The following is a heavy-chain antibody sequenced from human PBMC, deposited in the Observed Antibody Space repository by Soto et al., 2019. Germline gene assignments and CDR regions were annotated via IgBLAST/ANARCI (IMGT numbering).Heavy chain of an antibody. Sequence: ASVKVSCKASGFTFTSSAMQWVRQARGQRLEWIGWIVVGSGNTNCAQKFQERVTITRDMSTSTAYMELSSLRSEDTAVYYCAAVGTIADTAIVNSNAFDIWGQGTMVTVSS. CDR3: AAVGTIADTAIVNSNAFDI. J-gene: IGHJ3*02. CDR1: GFTFTSSA. CDR2: IVVGSGNT. V-gene: IGHV1-58*02. D-gene: IGHD5-18*01.